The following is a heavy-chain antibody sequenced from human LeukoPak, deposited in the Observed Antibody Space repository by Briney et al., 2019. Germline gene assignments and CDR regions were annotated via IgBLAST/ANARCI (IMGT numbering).Heavy chain of an antibody. J-gene: IGHJ4*02. D-gene: IGHD5-18*01. CDR2: IYYSGST. CDR1: SGSISSSSYY. Sequence: SETLSLTCTVSSGSISSSSYYWGWIRQPPGKGLEWIGSIYYSGSTYYNPSLKSRVTISVDTSKNQFSLKLSSVTAADTAVYYCARLTGGYSYGPVDYWGQGTLVTVSS. V-gene: IGHV4-39*01. CDR3: ARLTGGYSYGPVDY.